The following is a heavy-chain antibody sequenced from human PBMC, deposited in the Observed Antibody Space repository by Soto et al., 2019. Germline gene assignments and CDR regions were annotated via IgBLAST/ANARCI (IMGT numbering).Heavy chain of an antibody. V-gene: IGHV3-64*01. CDR2: ISSNGGST. J-gene: IGHJ6*03. Sequence: GGSLRLPCAASGFTFSSYAMHWVRQAPGKGLEYVSAISSNGGSTYYANSVKGRFTIYRDNSKNTLYLQMGSLRAEDMAVYYCASVVVVPAAIFLDYYYYMDVWAKGTTVTLS. CDR3: ASVVVVPAAIFLDYYYYMDV. D-gene: IGHD2-2*01. CDR1: GFTFSSYA.